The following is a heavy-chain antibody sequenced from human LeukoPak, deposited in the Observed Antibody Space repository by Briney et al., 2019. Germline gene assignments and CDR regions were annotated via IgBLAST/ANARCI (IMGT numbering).Heavy chain of an antibody. CDR1: GGSISSYY. CDR3: ARGVVIAPQTFDY. CDR2: IYYSGST. V-gene: IGHV4-59*01. Sequence: SETLSLTCTVSGGSISSYYWSWIRQPPGKGLEWIGYIYYSGSTNYNPSLKSRVAISVDTSKNQFSLKLSSVTAADTAVYYCARGVVIAPQTFDYWGQGTLVTVSS. J-gene: IGHJ4*02. D-gene: IGHD2-21*01.